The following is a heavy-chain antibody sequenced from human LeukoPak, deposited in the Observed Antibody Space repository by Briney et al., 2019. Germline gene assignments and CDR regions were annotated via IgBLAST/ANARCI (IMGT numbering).Heavy chain of an antibody. D-gene: IGHD6-13*01. J-gene: IGHJ6*03. CDR2: MNPNSGNT. V-gene: IGHV1-8*01. CDR3: ARAIGSSWYEDYYYMDV. CDR1: GYTFTSYD. Sequence: ASVKVSCKASGYTFTSYDINWVRQATGQGLEWMGWMNPNSGNTGYAQKFQGRVTMTRNTSISTAYMELSSLRSEDTAVYYCARAIGSSWYEDYYYMDVWGKGTTVTISS.